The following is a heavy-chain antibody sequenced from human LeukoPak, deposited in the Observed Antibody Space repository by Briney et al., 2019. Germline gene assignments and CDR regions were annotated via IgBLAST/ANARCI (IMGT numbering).Heavy chain of an antibody. D-gene: IGHD1-1*01. CDR2: IYYSGST. V-gene: IGHV4-59*01. Sequence: SETLSLTCTVSGGSISSYYWSWIRQPPGKGLEWIGYIYYSGSTNYNPSLKSRVTISVDTSKNQFSLKLSSVTAADTAVYYCASPGTTQDAFDIWGQGTMVTVSS. CDR1: GGSISSYY. CDR3: ASPGTTQDAFDI. J-gene: IGHJ3*02.